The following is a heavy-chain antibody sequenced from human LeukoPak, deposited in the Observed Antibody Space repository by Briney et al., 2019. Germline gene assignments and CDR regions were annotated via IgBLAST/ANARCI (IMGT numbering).Heavy chain of an antibody. Sequence: ASVKVSCKASGYTFTGYHMHWVRQAPGQGLEWMGWINPNSGGTNYAQKFQGRVTMTRDTSISTAYMELSRLRSDDTAVYYCARDRRYCSSTSCYMYNWFDPWGQGTLVTVSS. V-gene: IGHV1-2*02. D-gene: IGHD2-2*02. J-gene: IGHJ5*02. CDR2: INPNSGGT. CDR3: ARDRRYCSSTSCYMYNWFDP. CDR1: GYTFTGYH.